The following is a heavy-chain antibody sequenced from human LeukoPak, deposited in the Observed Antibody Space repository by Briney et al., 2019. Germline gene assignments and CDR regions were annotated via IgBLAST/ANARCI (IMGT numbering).Heavy chain of an antibody. CDR2: IDHSGTT. V-gene: IGHV4-34*01. CDR3: ATGRNGVVPAPILGVGPWYNYHYMDV. J-gene: IGHJ6*03. Sequence: SETLSLTCVVYGGSFSGYYWSWIRQPPGKGLEWIGEIDHSGTTNYNPSLKSRVTMSVDTSKNQFSLMVSSVTAADTAVYYCATGRNGVVPAPILGVGPWYNYHYMDVWGKGTTVTVSS. D-gene: IGHD2-2*02. CDR1: GGSFSGYY.